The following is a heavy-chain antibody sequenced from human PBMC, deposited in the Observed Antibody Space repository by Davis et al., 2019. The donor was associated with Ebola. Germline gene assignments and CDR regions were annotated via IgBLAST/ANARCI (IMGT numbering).Heavy chain of an antibody. CDR1: GFTFSSYW. D-gene: IGHD3-3*02. CDR2: IDQDGNEK. Sequence: GGSLRLSCAASGFTFSSYWMSWVRQAPGKGLEWVANIDQDGNEKYYVDSVKGRFTISRDNAGNSLYLQLNSLRAEDTAVYYCARGHFWSGYSSSPFYDVFDIWGQGTMVTVSS. J-gene: IGHJ3*02. CDR3: ARGHFWSGYSSSPFYDVFDI. V-gene: IGHV3-7*01.